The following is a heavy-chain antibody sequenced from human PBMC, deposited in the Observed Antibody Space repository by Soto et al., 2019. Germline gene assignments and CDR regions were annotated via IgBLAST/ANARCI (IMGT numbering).Heavy chain of an antibody. CDR3: AREMEGCSSTSCPGHYYYYYGMDV. CDR2: TYYRSKWYN. Sequence: SQTLSLTCAISGDSVSSNSAAWNWIRQSPSRGLEWLGRTYYRSKWYNDYAVSVKSRITINPDTSKNQFSLRLNSVTPEDTAVYYCAREMEGCSSTSCPGHYYYYYGMDVWGQGTTVTVSS. D-gene: IGHD2-2*01. J-gene: IGHJ6*02. CDR1: GDSVSSNSAA. V-gene: IGHV6-1*01.